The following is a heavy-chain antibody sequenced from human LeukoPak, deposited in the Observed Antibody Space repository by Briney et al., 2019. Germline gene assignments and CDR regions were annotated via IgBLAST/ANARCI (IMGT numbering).Heavy chain of an antibody. J-gene: IGHJ2*01. CDR2: IWSDGTKK. CDR3: ARDSDASGRHWYFDL. D-gene: IGHD3-10*01. V-gene: IGHV3-33*08. CDR1: GFTFSNYG. Sequence: GGCLRLSCAASGFTFSNYGMHWVRQAPGKGLEWVADIWSDGTKKYYADSVRGRFTISRDTSENTVYLQMNSLGDEDTAVYYCARDSDASGRHWYFDLWGRGTLVTVSS.